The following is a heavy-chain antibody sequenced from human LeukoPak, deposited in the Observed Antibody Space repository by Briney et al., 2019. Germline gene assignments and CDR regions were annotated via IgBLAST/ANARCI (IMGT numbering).Heavy chain of an antibody. CDR1: GGSISSGTYY. V-gene: IGHV4-61*02. CDR3: AICVVDSSDLNWFDP. CDR2: IYTSGST. J-gene: IGHJ5*02. Sequence: PSQTLSLTCTVSGGSISSGTYYWGWIRQPAGKGLEWIGRIYTSGSTNYNPSLKSRVTMSGDTSKNQFSLKLSSVTAADTAVYYCAICVVDSSDLNWFDPWGQGTLVTVSS. D-gene: IGHD4-11*01.